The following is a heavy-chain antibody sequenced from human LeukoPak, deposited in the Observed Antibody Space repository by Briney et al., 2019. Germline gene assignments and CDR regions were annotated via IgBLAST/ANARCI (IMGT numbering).Heavy chain of an antibody. Sequence: ASVKVSCKASGYTFTGYYMHWVRQAPGQGLEWMGWINPNSGGTDYAQKFQGRVTMTRDTSISTAYTELSRLRSDDTAVYYCARGPRWVSANTFDYWGQGTLVTVSS. V-gene: IGHV1-2*02. CDR1: GYTFTGYY. CDR2: INPNSGGT. J-gene: IGHJ4*02. CDR3: ARGPRWVSANTFDY. D-gene: IGHD2-8*01.